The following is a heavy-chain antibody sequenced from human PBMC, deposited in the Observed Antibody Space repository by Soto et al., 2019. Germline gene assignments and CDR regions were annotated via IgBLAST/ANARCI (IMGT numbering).Heavy chain of an antibody. CDR1: GGSISSSSYY. V-gene: IGHV4-39*01. CDR3: ARLPNEYPLPYYMDV. J-gene: IGHJ6*03. Sequence: PSETLSLTCTVSGGSISSSSYYWGWIRQPPGKGLEWIGSIYYSGSTYYNPSLKSRVTISVDTSKNQFSLKLSSVTAADTAVYYCARLPNEYPLPYYMDVWGKGTTVTVSS. CDR2: IYYSGST. D-gene: IGHD1-1*01.